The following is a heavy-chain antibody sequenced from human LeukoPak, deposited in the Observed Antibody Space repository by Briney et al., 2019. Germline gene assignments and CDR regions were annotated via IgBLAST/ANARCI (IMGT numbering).Heavy chain of an antibody. CDR2: IYYSGSA. D-gene: IGHD3-16*02. V-gene: IGHV4-59*12. Sequence: SETLSLTCTVSGGSINGYYWSWIRQPPGKGLEWIGYIYYSGSAKYNPSLESRVAISVDTSKNQFSLKLSSVTAADTAVYYCARSGPFPTYYDYVWGSYRSHLFDYWGQGTLVTVSS. CDR3: ARSGPFPTYYDYVWGSYRSHLFDY. J-gene: IGHJ4*02. CDR1: GGSINGYY.